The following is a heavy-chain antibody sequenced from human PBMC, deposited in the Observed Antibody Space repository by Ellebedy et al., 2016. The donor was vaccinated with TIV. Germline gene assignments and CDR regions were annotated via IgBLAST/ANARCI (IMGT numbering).Heavy chain of an antibody. CDR2: IGTAGDT. D-gene: IGHD2-15*01. V-gene: IGHV3-13*01. J-gene: IGHJ4*03. CDR1: RFTFSSYD. CDR3: ARVRFGGTAVDY. Sequence: GGSLRLSCAASRFTFSSYDMHWVRQGTGQGLEWVSAIGTAGDTYYPGSVKGRLTISRENAKNSLYLQMNSLRAEDTAVYYCARVRFGGTAVDYWGQGTLVTVSS.